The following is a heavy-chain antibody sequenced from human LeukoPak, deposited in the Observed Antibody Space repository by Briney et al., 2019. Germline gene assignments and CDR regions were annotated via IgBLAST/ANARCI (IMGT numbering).Heavy chain of an antibody. Sequence: NASETLSLTCTVSGGSISSYYWSWIRQPPGKGLEWIGYIYYSGSTNYNPSLKSRVTISVDTSKNQFSLKLSSVTAADTAVYYCARGITMVRGVMPSDAFDIWGQGTMVTVSS. V-gene: IGHV4-59*01. J-gene: IGHJ3*02. D-gene: IGHD3-10*01. CDR3: ARGITMVRGVMPSDAFDI. CDR2: IYYSGST. CDR1: GGSISSYY.